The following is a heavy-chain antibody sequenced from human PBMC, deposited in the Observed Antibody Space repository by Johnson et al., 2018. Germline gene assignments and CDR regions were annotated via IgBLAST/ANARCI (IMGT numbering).Heavy chain of an antibody. CDR1: RLTFSRYV. CDR3: ARSLGLDSSGYYYGSFQH. J-gene: IGHJ1*01. V-gene: IGHV3-33*01. CDR2: IWYDGSNK. Sequence: VQLLESGGGVVQPGRSLRLPCAASRLTFSRYVMHWVRQAPGKGLEWVELIWYDGSNKDYADSVKGRFTISSDNSRKTLYLQVNSVGAEETAVYYCARSLGLDSSGYYYGSFQHWGQGTLGTVSS. D-gene: IGHD3-22*01.